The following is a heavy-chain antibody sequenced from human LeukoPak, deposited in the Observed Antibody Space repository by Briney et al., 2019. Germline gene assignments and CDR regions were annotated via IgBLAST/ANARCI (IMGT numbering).Heavy chain of an antibody. Sequence: GASVKVSCKASGYSFTTYDINWVRRATGQGLEWMGWMNPNSGNTGYAQKFQGRVTITRNTSISTAYMELSSLRSEDTAVYYCTRGSGIVVAGWDWFDPWGQGTLVTVSS. V-gene: IGHV1-8*03. D-gene: IGHD6-19*01. CDR3: TRGSGIVVAGWDWFDP. CDR2: MNPNSGNT. J-gene: IGHJ5*02. CDR1: GYSFTTYD.